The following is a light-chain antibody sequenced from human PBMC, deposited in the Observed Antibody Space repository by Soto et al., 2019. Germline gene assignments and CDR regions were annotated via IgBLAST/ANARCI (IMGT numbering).Light chain of an antibody. J-gene: IGKJ3*01. Sequence: IPMTQSPSSLSASVGDRVTITCRASQTIGNYLDWYQQKVGEAPKLLIYTASTLHSGVPSRFSGSGSGTDFTLTISSLQPEDFATYYCQQSYFTPLTFGPGTKVAVK. CDR1: QTIGNY. V-gene: IGKV1-39*01. CDR2: TAS. CDR3: QQSYFTPLT.